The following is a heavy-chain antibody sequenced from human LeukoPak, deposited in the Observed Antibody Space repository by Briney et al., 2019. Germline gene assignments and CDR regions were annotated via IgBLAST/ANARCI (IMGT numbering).Heavy chain of an antibody. CDR1: GSSNSRYY. CDR3: ACSGSYFDY. Sequence: PSETLSLTCTVSGSSNSRYYWSWIRQPPGKGLEWIGYIYYSGSTNYNPSLKSRVTISVDTSKNQFSLKLSSVTAADTAVYYCACSGSYFDYWGQGTLVTVSS. CDR2: IYYSGST. V-gene: IGHV4-59*01. J-gene: IGHJ4*02. D-gene: IGHD1-26*01.